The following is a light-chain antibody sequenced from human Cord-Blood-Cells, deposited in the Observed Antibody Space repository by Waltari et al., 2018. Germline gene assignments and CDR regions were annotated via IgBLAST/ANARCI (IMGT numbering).Light chain of an antibody. CDR2: DVS. CDR1: SPYAGGYTY. Sequence: QSALTHPPSVSGSPGQSVTISSPGTSPYAGGYTYVSWYQQPPGKAHKLMIYDVSKRPSGVPDRFSGSKSGNTASLTISGLQAEDEADYYCCSYAGSYTWVFGGGTKLTVL. CDR3: CSYAGSYTWV. V-gene: IGLV2-11*01. J-gene: IGLJ3*02.